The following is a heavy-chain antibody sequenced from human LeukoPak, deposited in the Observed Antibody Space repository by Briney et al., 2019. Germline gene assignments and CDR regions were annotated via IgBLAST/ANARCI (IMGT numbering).Heavy chain of an antibody. CDR2: IYYSGST. D-gene: IGHD3-22*01. Sequence: SETLSLTCTVSGGSIGSYYWSWIRQPPGKGLEWIGYIYYSGSTNYNPSLKSRVTISVDTSKNQFSLKLSSVTAADTAVYYCAREQGIYYYDSSGFDYWGQGTLVTVSS. CDR1: GGSIGSYY. CDR3: AREQGIYYYDSSGFDY. J-gene: IGHJ4*02. V-gene: IGHV4-59*01.